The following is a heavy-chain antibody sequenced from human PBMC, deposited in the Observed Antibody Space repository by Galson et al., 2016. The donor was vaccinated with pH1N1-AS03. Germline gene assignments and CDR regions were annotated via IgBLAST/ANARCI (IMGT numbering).Heavy chain of an antibody. CDR3: AKGYSATPSGTFDI. CDR1: GGTFNTYA. CDR2: IIPMLNIP. Sequence: SVKVSCKASGGTFNTYAISWVRQAPGQGLEWMGRIIPMLNIPDYAQKSQVRVTITADKSTNTAYMELTNLRSDDTALYYCAKGYSATPSGTFDIWGQGTMVTVSS. V-gene: IGHV1-69*04. D-gene: IGHD2-15*01. J-gene: IGHJ3*02.